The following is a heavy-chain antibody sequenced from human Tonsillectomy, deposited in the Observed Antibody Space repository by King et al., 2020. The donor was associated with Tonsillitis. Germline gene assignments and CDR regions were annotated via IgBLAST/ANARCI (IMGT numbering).Heavy chain of an antibody. V-gene: IGHV1-69*01. J-gene: IGHJ4*02. D-gene: IGHD3-3*01. CDR3: ARGGTVSWLLSDYFDL. CDR2: IIPTFGTA. Sequence: QLVQSGAEVKKPGSSVKVSCKASGGSFSDYAISWVRQAPGQGLEWMGGIIPTFGTANYAQKFQDRVTIIADGSTSTAYMELSSLRSEDTAVYYCARGGTVSWLLSDYFDLWGQGTPVTVSS. CDR1: GGSFSDYA.